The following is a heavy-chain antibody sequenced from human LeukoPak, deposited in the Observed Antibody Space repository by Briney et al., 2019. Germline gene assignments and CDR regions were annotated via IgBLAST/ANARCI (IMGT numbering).Heavy chain of an antibody. CDR1: GGTFSSYF. CDR3: ARGVGNIVVVPAYIDH. V-gene: IGHV1-18*01. Sequence: ASVKVSCKASGGTFSSYFISWVRQAPGQGLEWMGWISAYNGNTNYAQKLQGRVTMTTDTSTSTAYMELRSLRSDDTAVYYCARGVGNIVVVPAYIDHWGQGTLVTVSS. D-gene: IGHD2-2*01. J-gene: IGHJ4*02. CDR2: ISAYNGNT.